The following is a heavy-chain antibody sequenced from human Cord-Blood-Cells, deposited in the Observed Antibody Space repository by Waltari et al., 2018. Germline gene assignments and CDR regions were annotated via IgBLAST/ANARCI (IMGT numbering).Heavy chain of an antibody. J-gene: IGHJ3*02. CDR1: GFTFSSYG. D-gene: IGHD2-2*01. Sequence: QVQLVESGGGVVQPGRSLRLSCAASGFTFSSYGMHWVRQAPGQGLEWVAVIWYDGSNKYYADSVKGRFTSSRDNSKNTLYLQMNSLRAEDTAVYYCAREIQDIVVVPAAMSRAFDIWGQGTMVTVSS. CDR2: IWYDGSNK. V-gene: IGHV3-33*01. CDR3: AREIQDIVVVPAAMSRAFDI.